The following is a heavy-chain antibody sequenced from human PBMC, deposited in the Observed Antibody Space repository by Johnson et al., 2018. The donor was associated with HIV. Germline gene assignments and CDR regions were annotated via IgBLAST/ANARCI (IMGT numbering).Heavy chain of an antibody. CDR2: IRTSDGTI. CDR1: GFTFSDYY. D-gene: IGHD2-15*01. V-gene: IGHV3-11*04. CDR3: ARSRDCSGGSCPDAFDI. Sequence: QVQLVESGGGLVKPGGSLRLSCVASGFTFSDYYMTWIRQAPGKGLEWVSYIRTSDGTISSADTVKGRFSISRDNAKNSLYLQMNSLRAEDTAVYYCARSRDCSGGSCPDAFDIWGQGTMVTVSS. J-gene: IGHJ3*02.